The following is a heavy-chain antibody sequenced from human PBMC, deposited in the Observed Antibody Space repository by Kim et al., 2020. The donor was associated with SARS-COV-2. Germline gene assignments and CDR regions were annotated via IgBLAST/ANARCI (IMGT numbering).Heavy chain of an antibody. CDR2: IWYDGSNK. CDR3: ATELGYCSGGSCYSGGDYFDY. V-gene: IGHV3-33*01. Sequence: GGSLRLSCAASGFTFSSYGMHWVRQAPGKGLEWVAVIWYDGSNKYYADSVKGRFTISRDNSKNTLYLQMNSLRAEDTAVYYCATELGYCSGGSCYSGGDYFDYWGQGTLVTVSS. J-gene: IGHJ4*02. CDR1: GFTFSSYG. D-gene: IGHD2-15*01.